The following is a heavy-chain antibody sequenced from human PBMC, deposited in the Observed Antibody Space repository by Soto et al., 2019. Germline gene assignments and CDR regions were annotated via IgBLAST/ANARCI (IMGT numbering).Heavy chain of an antibody. Sequence: EVRLVESGGGLVQSGGSLRLSCAASGFTFSDYWMSWVRHAPGKGPEWVANIKQDGSEKYYVDSVKGRFTISRDNAKNSLCLQKNSRRDDDTAVYYCLLLPREMHIWGKATTVPISS. V-gene: IGHV3-7*01. D-gene: IGHD1-26*01. J-gene: IGHJ6*03. CDR1: GFTFSDYW. CDR2: IKQDGSEK. CDR3: LLLPREMHI.